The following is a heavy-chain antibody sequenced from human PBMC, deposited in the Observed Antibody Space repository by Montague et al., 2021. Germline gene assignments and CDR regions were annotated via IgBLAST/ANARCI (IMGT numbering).Heavy chain of an antibody. J-gene: IGHJ5*02. D-gene: IGHD6-6*01. CDR3: ARALAARWWLDP. CDR2: IYYSGST. Sequence: SETLSLTCTISGGSIRSYYWNWIRQPPGKGLEWIGYIYYSGSTNYNPFLKSRVNISLDTSNYQFSLNLRSVTAADTAVYYCARALAARWWLDPWGQGTLVTVSS. V-gene: IGHV4-59*01. CDR1: GGSIRSYY.